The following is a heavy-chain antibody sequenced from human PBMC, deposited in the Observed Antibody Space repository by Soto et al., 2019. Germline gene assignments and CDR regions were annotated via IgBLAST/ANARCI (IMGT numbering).Heavy chain of an antibody. CDR1: GYTFTSYY. J-gene: IGHJ6*02. D-gene: IGHD3-22*01. V-gene: IGHV1-46*04. Sequence: ASVKVSCKASGYTFTSYYMHWVRQAPGQGLEWMGIINPSGGSTYYADSVKGRFTISRDNSKNTLYLQMNSLRAEDTAVYYCAKSPGTKSSYYYDSSGYSLDGMDVWGQGTTVTVSS. CDR2: INPSGGST. CDR3: AKSPGTKSSYYYDSSGYSLDGMDV.